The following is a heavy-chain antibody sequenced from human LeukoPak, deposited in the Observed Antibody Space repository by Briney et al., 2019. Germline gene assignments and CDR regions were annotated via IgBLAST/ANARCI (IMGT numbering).Heavy chain of an antibody. CDR2: ISSRSEAI. CDR1: EFTFSNYH. D-gene: IGHD2-2*01. CDR3: TSDGEHGYAMDF. V-gene: IGHV3-48*03. J-gene: IGHJ4*02. Sequence: GGSLRLSCAASEFTFSNYHMNWVRQAPGKGLEWVSYISSRSEAIYYADSVKGRFTIFRDNAKSSLYLQMNSLRAEDTAVYYCTSDGEHGYAMDFWGQGTLVTVSS.